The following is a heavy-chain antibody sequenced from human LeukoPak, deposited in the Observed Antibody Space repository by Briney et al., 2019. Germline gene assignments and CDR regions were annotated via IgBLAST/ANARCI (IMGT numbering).Heavy chain of an antibody. J-gene: IGHJ3*01. CDR3: ARSKLPAALIDAFHF. D-gene: IGHD2-2*01. Sequence: SVKVSCKASGDILRTYALSWVRQVPGQGLEWMGGIIPLFGTANYAQRFQGRLTISTDDSTTTAYMELSSLTSGDTAVCYCARSKLPAALIDAFHFWGRGTLVTVSS. CDR1: GDILRTYA. V-gene: IGHV1-69*05. CDR2: IIPLFGTA.